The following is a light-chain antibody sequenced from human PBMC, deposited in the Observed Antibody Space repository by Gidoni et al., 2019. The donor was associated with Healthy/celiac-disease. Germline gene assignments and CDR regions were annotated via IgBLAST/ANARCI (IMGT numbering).Light chain of an antibody. CDR1: QSISSY. V-gene: IGKV1-39*01. CDR2: AAS. J-gene: IGKJ1*01. Sequence: DIQMPHSPSSLSASVGDRVTITCRASQSISSYLNWYQQKPGKAPKLLIYAASSLQSGVPSRFSGSGSGKDFTLTIRSLQPEDFATDYCQQSYSTPTFXXXTKVEIK. CDR3: QQSYSTPT.